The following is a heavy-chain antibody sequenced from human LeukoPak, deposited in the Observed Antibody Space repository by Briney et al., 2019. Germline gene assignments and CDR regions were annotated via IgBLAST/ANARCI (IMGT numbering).Heavy chain of an antibody. D-gene: IGHD7-27*01. Sequence: ASVKVSCKATGYTFASYGISWVRQAPGQGLEWMGWISSNSDNTNYAQKVQGRVTMTTDTSTSTAYMELRHLRSDDTALYFCARDWGSIKVIADYWGQGTLVTVSS. CDR1: GYTFASYG. J-gene: IGHJ4*02. CDR2: ISSNSDNT. V-gene: IGHV1-18*01. CDR3: ARDWGSIKVIADY.